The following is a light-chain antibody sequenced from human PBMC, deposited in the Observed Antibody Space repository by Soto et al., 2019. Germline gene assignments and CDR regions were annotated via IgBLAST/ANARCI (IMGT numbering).Light chain of an antibody. V-gene: IGKV3-20*01. Sequence: DIVLTQSPGTLSLSPGERATLSCRASQSVTSTYLAWYQQKPGQSPRLLIYGASSRATGIPDRFSGSGSGTDFTHTISRLEPEDFAVYYCQHYGSSPPFTFGPGTKVDIK. CDR1: QSVTSTY. J-gene: IGKJ3*01. CDR2: GAS. CDR3: QHYGSSPPFT.